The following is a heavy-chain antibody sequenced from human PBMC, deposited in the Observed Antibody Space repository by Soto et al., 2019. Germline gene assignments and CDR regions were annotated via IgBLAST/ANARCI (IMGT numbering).Heavy chain of an antibody. V-gene: IGHV3-23*01. Sequence: EVQLSESGGDLVQPGGSLRLSCAATGFSFSTFAMSWVRQAPGKGLEWVSAISGDGSTTYYVDSVKGRFTISRDNSRNTLYLQMNSLRVEDTALYYCAKEPLAQGRGWYADNWGQGTLVTVSS. CDR2: ISGDGSTT. D-gene: IGHD6-19*01. J-gene: IGHJ4*02. CDR1: GFSFSTFA. CDR3: AKEPLAQGRGWYADN.